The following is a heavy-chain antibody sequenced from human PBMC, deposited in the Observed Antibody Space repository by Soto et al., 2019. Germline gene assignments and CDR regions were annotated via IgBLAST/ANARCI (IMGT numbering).Heavy chain of an antibody. CDR2: ISSSGSTI. V-gene: IGHV3-48*03. D-gene: IGHD3-3*01. CDR3: ARVRKDFWSGLHLDY. J-gene: IGHJ4*02. Sequence: ESGGGLVQPGGSLRLSCAASGFTFSSYEMNWVRQAPGKGLEWVSYISSSGSTIYYADSVKGRFTISRDNAKNSLYLQMNSLRAEDTAVYYCARVRKDFWSGLHLDYWGQGTLVTVSS. CDR1: GFTFSSYE.